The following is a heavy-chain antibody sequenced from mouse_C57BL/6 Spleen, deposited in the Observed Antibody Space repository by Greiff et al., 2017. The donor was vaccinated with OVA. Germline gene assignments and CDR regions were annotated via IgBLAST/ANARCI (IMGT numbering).Heavy chain of an antibody. CDR1: GFTFSDYG. Sequence: EVQVVESGGGLVKPGGSLKLSCAASGFTFSDYGMHWVRQAPEKGLEWVAYISSGSSTIYYADTVKGRFTISRDNAKNTLFLQMTSLRSEDTAMYYCARGGYPSFAYWGQGTLVTVSA. D-gene: IGHD2-2*01. CDR3: ARGGYPSFAY. CDR2: ISSGSSTI. V-gene: IGHV5-17*01. J-gene: IGHJ3*01.